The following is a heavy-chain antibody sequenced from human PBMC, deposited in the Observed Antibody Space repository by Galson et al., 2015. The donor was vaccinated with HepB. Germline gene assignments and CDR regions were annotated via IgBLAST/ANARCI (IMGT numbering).Heavy chain of an antibody. V-gene: IGHV3-7*03. J-gene: IGHJ4*02. CDR2: IKQDGSEK. CDR1: GFPFSSYW. Sequence: LRLSCAASGFPFSSYWMSWVRQAPGKGLEWVANIKQDGSEKYYVDSVKGRFTISRDNAKNSLYLQMNSLRAEDTAVYYCARDSGGSDIVVVPAPAFDYWGQGTLVTVSS. D-gene: IGHD2-2*01. CDR3: ARDSGGSDIVVVPAPAFDY.